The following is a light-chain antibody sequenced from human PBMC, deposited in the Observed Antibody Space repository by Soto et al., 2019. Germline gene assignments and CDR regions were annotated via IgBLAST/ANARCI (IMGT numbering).Light chain of an antibody. CDR3: QKYDNLPLT. V-gene: IGKV1-33*01. CDR2: DSS. CDR1: QGISKF. Sequence: DIQMTQSPSSLSASVVDRVTITCQASQGISKFLNWFQQKPGTAPYLLIYDSSELETGVPSRFSGSGSGTHFTLTISSLQPEDIATYYCQKYDNLPLTFGGGTKVDIK. J-gene: IGKJ4*01.